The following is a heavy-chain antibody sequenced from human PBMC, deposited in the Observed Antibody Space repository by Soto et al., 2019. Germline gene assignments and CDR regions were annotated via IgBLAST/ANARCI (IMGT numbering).Heavy chain of an antibody. CDR1: GFTSSSYS. J-gene: IGHJ4*02. CDR2: ISSSSSYI. Sequence: VQLVESGGGLVKPGGSLRLSCAASGFTSSSYSMNWVRQAPGKGLEWVSSISSSSSYIYYADSVKGRFTISRDNAKNSLYLQMNSLRAEDTAVYYCARGVGGSDSWYFDYWGQGTLVTVSS. D-gene: IGHD2-15*01. V-gene: IGHV3-21*01. CDR3: ARGVGGSDSWYFDY.